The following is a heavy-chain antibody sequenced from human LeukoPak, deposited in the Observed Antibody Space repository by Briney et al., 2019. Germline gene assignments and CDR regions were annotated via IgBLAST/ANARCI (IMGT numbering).Heavy chain of an antibody. D-gene: IGHD5-18*01. J-gene: IGHJ4*02. CDR3: ARDLGCSYER. CDR2: IIPIFGTA. Sequence: WASVTVSCKPSGGTFSSYAISSVRQAPGQGLEWMGGIIPIFGTANYAQNFQGRVTITADEATRTGDMERSSLRSEDTAVYYCARDLGCSYERWGQGTLDSVS. CDR1: GGTFSSYA. V-gene: IGHV1-69*13.